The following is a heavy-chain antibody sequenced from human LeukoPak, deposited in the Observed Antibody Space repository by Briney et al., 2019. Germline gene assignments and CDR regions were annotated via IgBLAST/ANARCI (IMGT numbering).Heavy chain of an antibody. CDR2: INPNSGGT. V-gene: IGHV1-2*06. D-gene: IGHD2-2*01. Sequence: ASVKVSCKASGYTFTGYYMHWVRQAPGQGLEWMGRINPNSGGTNYAQKFQGRVTMTRDTSISTAYMGLSRLRSDDTAVYYCARGHPYCSSTSCLNNWFDPWGQGTLVTVSS. J-gene: IGHJ5*02. CDR1: GYTFTGYY. CDR3: ARGHPYCSSTSCLNNWFDP.